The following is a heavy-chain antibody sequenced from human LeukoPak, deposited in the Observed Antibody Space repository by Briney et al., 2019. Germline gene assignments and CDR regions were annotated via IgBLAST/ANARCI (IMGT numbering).Heavy chain of an antibody. V-gene: IGHV4-59*01. J-gene: IGHJ6*03. D-gene: IGHD3/OR15-3a*01. CDR2: IYYSGST. CDR3: ARGIGRGPYYYYMDV. Sequence: SETLSLTCTVSGGSISSYYWSWIRQPPGKGLEWIGCIYYSGSTNYNPSLKSRVTISVDTSKNQFSLKLSSVTAADTAVYYCARGIGRGPYYYYMDVWGKGTTVTVSS. CDR1: GGSISSYY.